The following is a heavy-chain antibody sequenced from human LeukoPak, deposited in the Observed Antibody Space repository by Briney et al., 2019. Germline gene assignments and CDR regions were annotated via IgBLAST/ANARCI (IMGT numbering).Heavy chain of an antibody. CDR1: GFTFSNAW. CDR2: FKSKADGGTR. V-gene: IGHV3-15*01. Sequence: PGRSLRLSCATSGFTFSNAWMTWVRQAPGKGLEWVGRFKSKADGGTRDYAAPVKGRFTISRDDSKNTLYLQMNSLKTEDTAVYYCTSGLRVAAAASVGTPPSRASAYYWGQGTLVTVSS. J-gene: IGHJ4*02. CDR3: TSGLRVAAAASVGTPPSRASAYY. D-gene: IGHD6-13*01.